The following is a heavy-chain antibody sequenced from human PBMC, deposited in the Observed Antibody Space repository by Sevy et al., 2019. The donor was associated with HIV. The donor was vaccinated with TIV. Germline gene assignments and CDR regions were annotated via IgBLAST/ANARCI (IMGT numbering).Heavy chain of an antibody. CDR2: INPDRGGP. Sequence: ASVTVSCQACGYTFTGYYMHWMRPAPGQGLAWMGWINPDRGGPTYAPKFQGRVTLTRDTSISTAYMDLSRLKSDDTAVYYCVRDDRDGYFEYWGQGTLVTVSS. CDR3: VRDDRDGYFEY. CDR1: GYTFTGYY. J-gene: IGHJ4*02. V-gene: IGHV1-2*02.